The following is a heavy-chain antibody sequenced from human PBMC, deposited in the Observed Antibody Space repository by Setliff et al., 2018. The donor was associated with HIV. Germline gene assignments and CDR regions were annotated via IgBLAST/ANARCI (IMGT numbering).Heavy chain of an antibody. D-gene: IGHD2-2*01. J-gene: IGHJ4*02. V-gene: IGHV3-23*01. CDR1: GFTFSSYA. Sequence: GGSLRLSCAASGFTFSSYAMSWVRQSPGKGLEWVSAISVIGGTPYYADSVKGRFTISRDNSKNTLYLQMNRLRAEDTAVYYCAKERDWDIVVVQAAKGFDYWGQGTLVTVSS. CDR2: ISVIGGTP. CDR3: AKERDWDIVVVQAAKGFDY.